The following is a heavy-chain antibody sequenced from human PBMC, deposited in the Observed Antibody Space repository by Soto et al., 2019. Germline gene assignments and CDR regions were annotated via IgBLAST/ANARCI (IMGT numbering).Heavy chain of an antibody. CDR3: AREYSSGWSGHDAFDI. Sequence: SVKGSCKAAGGTISSYAISWGRQAPGQGLEWMGGIIPIFGTANYAQKFQGRVTITADESTSTAYMELSSLRSEDTAVYYCAREYSSGWSGHDAFDIWGQGTMVTVSS. CDR1: GGTISSYA. J-gene: IGHJ3*02. CDR2: IIPIFGTA. D-gene: IGHD6-19*01. V-gene: IGHV1-69*13.